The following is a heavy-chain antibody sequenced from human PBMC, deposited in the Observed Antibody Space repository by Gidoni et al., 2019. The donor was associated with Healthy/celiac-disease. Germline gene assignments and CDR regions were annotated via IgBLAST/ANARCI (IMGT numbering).Heavy chain of an antibody. V-gene: IGHV4-59*08. Sequence: QVQLQESGPGPVKPSLTLCLTCTVSGGAIRSYYWGWLRQPQGKGLAWIGYIYYSGSTTYNPSLKGRVTIAGDASEIQVSLKLSTGTAAGTAVYYCARHIDAADRRSYWYFDLWGRGTLVAVSS. CDR2: IYYSGST. CDR3: ARHIDAADRRSYWYFDL. D-gene: IGHD6-6*01. J-gene: IGHJ2*01. CDR1: GGAIRSYY.